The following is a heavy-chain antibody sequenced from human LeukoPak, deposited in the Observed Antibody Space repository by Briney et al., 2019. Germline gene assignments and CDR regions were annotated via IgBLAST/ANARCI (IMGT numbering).Heavy chain of an antibody. Sequence: QAGGSLRLSCAASGFTFSSHAMSWVRQAPGKGLEWVSAISGSGGSTYYADSVKGRFTISRDNSKNTLYLQMNSLRAEDTAVYYCAKAQIVVVPAATYYFDYWGQGTLVTVSS. V-gene: IGHV3-23*01. CDR2: ISGSGGST. CDR1: GFTFSSHA. D-gene: IGHD2-2*01. J-gene: IGHJ4*02. CDR3: AKAQIVVVPAATYYFDY.